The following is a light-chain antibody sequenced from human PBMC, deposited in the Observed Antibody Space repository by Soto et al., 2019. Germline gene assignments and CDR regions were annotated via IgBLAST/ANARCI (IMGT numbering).Light chain of an antibody. J-gene: IGKJ5*01. Sequence: DIQMTQSPSSVSASVGDRVTITCRASQDISNYLNWYQQKPGKAPKLLIYDASNLETGVPSRFSGSGSGTDFTFTISSLQPEDIATYYCQQYDNLPSITFGQGTRLEIK. V-gene: IGKV1-33*01. CDR2: DAS. CDR1: QDISNY. CDR3: QQYDNLPSIT.